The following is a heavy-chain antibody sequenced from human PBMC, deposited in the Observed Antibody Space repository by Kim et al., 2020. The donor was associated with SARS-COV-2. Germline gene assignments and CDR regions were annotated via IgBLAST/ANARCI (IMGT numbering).Heavy chain of an antibody. Sequence: GGSLRLSCAASGFTFTYTWMTWVRQAPGKGLEWVGRIKNEAQGATTDYAAPEKGRFTISRDDSKNTLYLQMNSLKIEDTVVYYCTTDATPTLSNYFGFWGRGTLVPVSS. CDR1: GFTFTYTW. V-gene: IGHV3-15*01. D-gene: IGHD2-15*01. J-gene: IGHJ4*02. CDR2: IKNEAQGATT. CDR3: TTDATPTLSNYFGF.